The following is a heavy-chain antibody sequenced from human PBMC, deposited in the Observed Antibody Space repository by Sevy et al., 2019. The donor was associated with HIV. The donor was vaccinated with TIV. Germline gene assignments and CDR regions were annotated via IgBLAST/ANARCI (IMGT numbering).Heavy chain of an antibody. CDR3: AHKVRGVFWE. CDR2: INHSGST. J-gene: IGHJ4*02. Sequence: SETLSLTCTVYGGSLSGYYWTWIRQPPGKGLEWIGEINHSGSTNYNPTLKSRVTISVDTSKNQFSLKLNSLTAADTAVYYYAHKVRGVFWEWGQGTLVTFSA. CDR1: GGSLSGYY. V-gene: IGHV4-34*01. D-gene: IGHD3-10*01.